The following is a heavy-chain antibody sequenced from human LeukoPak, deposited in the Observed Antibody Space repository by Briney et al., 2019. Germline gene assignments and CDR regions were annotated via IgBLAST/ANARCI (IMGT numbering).Heavy chain of an antibody. CDR1: GFTFSSYA. D-gene: IGHD6-19*01. CDR3: AKIGGSGWMEFDY. V-gene: IGHV3-23*01. Sequence: GGSLRLSCAASGFTFSSYAMSWVRQAPGKRLEWVSAISGSGGSTYYADSVKGRFTISRDNSKNTLYLQMNSLRAEDTAVYYCAKIGGSGWMEFDYWGQGTLVTVSS. J-gene: IGHJ4*02. CDR2: ISGSGGST.